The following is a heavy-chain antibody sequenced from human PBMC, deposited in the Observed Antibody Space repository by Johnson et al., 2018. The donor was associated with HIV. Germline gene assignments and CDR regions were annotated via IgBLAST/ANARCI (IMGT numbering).Heavy chain of an antibody. CDR3: ARDKGRGAFDI. CDR2: ISSSGNTI. V-gene: IGHV3-11*01. CDR1: GITFSDYY. J-gene: IGHJ3*02. Sequence: QVQLVESGGGLVKPGGSLRLSCAASGITFSDYYMSWIRQAPGKGLEWVSYISSSGNTIYYAASVKGRVPISRDNAKKSLYLQMNSLRAEDTAVYYCARDKGRGAFDIWGQGTMVTVSS. D-gene: IGHD3-10*01.